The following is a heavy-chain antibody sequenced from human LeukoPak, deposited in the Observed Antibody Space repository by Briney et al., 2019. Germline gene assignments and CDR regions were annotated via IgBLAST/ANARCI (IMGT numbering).Heavy chain of an antibody. V-gene: IGHV3-64D*06. CDR2: ISSNGDNT. CDR1: GFTFSTYV. J-gene: IGHJ4*02. CDR3: VRGTGY. Sequence: GGSLRLSCSVSGFTFSTYVMHWVRQAPGKGLEYVSAISSNGDNTYYADSVKGRFTISRDNSKNTLYLQMSSLRPDDTAVYFCVRGTGYWGQGTLVTVSS.